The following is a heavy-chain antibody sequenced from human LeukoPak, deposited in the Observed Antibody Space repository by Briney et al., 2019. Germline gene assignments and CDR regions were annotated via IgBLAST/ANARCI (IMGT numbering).Heavy chain of an antibody. Sequence: GGSLRLSCAASGFTVSSNYMSWVRQAPGKGLEWVSVIYSGGSTYYADSVKGRFTISRDNSKSTLYLQMNSLRAEDTAVYYCARDQDYDILTGLGAFDIWGQGTMVTVSS. CDR2: IYSGGST. V-gene: IGHV3-53*01. D-gene: IGHD3-9*01. J-gene: IGHJ3*02. CDR3: ARDQDYDILTGLGAFDI. CDR1: GFTVSSNY.